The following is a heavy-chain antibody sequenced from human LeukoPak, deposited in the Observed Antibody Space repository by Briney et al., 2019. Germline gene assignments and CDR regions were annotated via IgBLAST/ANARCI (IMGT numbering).Heavy chain of an antibody. D-gene: IGHD2-2*01. Sequence: SETLSLTCTVSGVSISSYYWSWIRQPPGKGLEWIGYIYYSGSTNYNPSLKSRVTISVDTSKNQFSLKLSSVTAADTAVYYCASSPPVRGWYFDLWGRGTLVTVSS. CDR1: GVSISSYY. J-gene: IGHJ2*01. CDR3: ASSPPVRGWYFDL. V-gene: IGHV4-59*01. CDR2: IYYSGST.